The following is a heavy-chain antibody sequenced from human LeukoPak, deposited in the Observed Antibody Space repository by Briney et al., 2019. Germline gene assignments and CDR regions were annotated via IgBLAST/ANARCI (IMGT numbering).Heavy chain of an antibody. CDR3: ARGLYYDFWSGFNWFDP. J-gene: IGHJ5*02. V-gene: IGHV4-31*03. CDR1: GGSISSGGYY. Sequence: PSQTLSPTCTASGGSISSGGYYWSWIRQHPGKGLEWIGYIYYSGSTYYNPSLKSRVTISVDTSKNQFSLKLSSVTAADTAVYYCARGLYYDFWSGFNWFDPWGQGTLVTVSS. CDR2: IYYSGST. D-gene: IGHD3-3*01.